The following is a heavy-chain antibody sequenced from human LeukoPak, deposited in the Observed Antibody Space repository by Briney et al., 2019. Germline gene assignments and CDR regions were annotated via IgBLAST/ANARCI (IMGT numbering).Heavy chain of an antibody. CDR2: ISGSGGST. J-gene: IGHJ5*02. CDR3: AKLSKGWFDP. Sequence: GGSLRLSCAASGFTFSSYAMSWVCQAPGKGLEWVSAISGSGGSTYYADSVKGRFTISRDNSKNALYLQMNSLRAEDTAVYYCAKLSKGWFDPWGQGTLVTVSS. CDR1: GFTFSSYA. V-gene: IGHV3-23*01.